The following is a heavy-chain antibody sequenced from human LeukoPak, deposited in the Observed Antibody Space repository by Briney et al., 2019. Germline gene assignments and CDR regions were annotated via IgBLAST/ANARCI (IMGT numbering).Heavy chain of an antibody. CDR3: ARGLRIAVAGNIDY. CDR1: GFTVSGNY. Sequence: PGGSLRLSCAVSGFTVSGNYMSWIRQAPGRGLEWVSLIYSDDTTLYADSVKGRFTISRDNSKNTLYLQMNSLRADNTAVYYCARGLRIAVAGNIDYWGQGTLVTVSS. V-gene: IGHV3-53*05. D-gene: IGHD6-19*01. CDR2: IYSDDTT. J-gene: IGHJ4*02.